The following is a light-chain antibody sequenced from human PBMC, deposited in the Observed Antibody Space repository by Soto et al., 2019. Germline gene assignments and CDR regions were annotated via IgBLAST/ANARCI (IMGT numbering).Light chain of an antibody. CDR1: QTISSW. CDR2: KAS. J-gene: IGKJ1*01. CDR3: QQFAISTT. V-gene: IGKV1-5*03. Sequence: DIQMTQSPSTLSGSVGDRVTIACRASQTISSWLAWYQQKPGKAPKLLIYKASTLKSGVPSRFSGSGSGTDFTLTISSLQPEDFATYYCQQFAISTTFGQGTK.